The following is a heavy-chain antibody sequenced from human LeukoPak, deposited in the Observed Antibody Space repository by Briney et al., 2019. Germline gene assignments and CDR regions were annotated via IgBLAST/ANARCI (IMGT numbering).Heavy chain of an antibody. CDR1: GFTFSSYG. CDR2: IWYGGSNK. V-gene: IGHV3-30*02. Sequence: GGSLRLSCAASGFTFSSYGMHWVRQAPGKGLEWVAVIWYGGSNKYYADSVKGRFTISRDNSKNTLYLQMNSLRAEDTAVYYCAKGDYSSTSCYPMDVWGKGTTVTVSS. CDR3: AKGDYSSTSCYPMDV. D-gene: IGHD2-2*01. J-gene: IGHJ6*03.